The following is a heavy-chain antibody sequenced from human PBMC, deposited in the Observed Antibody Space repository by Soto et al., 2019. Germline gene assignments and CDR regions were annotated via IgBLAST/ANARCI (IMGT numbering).Heavy chain of an antibody. CDR1: GFTFSSYW. CDR2: IKQDGSEK. Sequence: SLRLSCAASGFTFSSYWMSWVRQAPGKGLEWVANIKQDGSEKYYVDSVTGRFTISRDNAKNSLYLQMNSLRAEDTAVYYCARDHGYNSWDYFDYWGQGALVTVSS. V-gene: IGHV3-7*03. J-gene: IGHJ4*02. D-gene: IGHD5-12*01. CDR3: ARDHGYNSWDYFDY.